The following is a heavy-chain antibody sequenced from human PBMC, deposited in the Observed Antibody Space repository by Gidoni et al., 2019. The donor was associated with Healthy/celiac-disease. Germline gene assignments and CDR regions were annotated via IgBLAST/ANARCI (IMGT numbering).Heavy chain of an antibody. D-gene: IGHD4-17*01. V-gene: IGHV4-59*08. J-gene: IGHJ4*02. CDR3: ARTTVTTLLDY. CDR1: GGSISSYY. CDR2: IYYSGST. Sequence: QVQLQESGPGLVKTSETLSLTCTVSGGSISSYYWSWIRQRPGQGLEWIGYIYYSGSTNYNPSLKSRGTISVDTSKNQFSRKLSSVTAADTAVYYCARTTVTTLLDYWGQGTLVTVSS.